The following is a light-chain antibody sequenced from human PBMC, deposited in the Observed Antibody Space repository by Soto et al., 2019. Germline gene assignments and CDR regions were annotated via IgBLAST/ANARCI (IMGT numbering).Light chain of an antibody. CDR2: GPS. CDR1: QSLSSTY. Sequence: EIVLTQSPGTLSLSPGERATLSCRASQSLSSTYLAWYQQKPGQAPRVLIYGPSSRAAGTPDRFSGSGSGTDFTLTISRLEPEDFAVYYCQQYGDSPTFGQGTRLEIK. V-gene: IGKV3-20*01. CDR3: QQYGDSPT. J-gene: IGKJ5*01.